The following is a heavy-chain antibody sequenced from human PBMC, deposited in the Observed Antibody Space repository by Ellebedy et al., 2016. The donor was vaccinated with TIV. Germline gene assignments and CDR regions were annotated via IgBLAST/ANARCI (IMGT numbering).Heavy chain of an antibody. CDR3: AKDSGGYSSGYYYVFYYYYGMDV. D-gene: IGHD3-22*01. J-gene: IGHJ6*02. Sequence: GESLKISXAASGFTFSSYAMHWVRQAPGKGLEWVAVISYDGSNKYYADSVKGRFTISRDNSKNTLYLQMNSLRAEDTAVYYCAKDSGGYSSGYYYVFYYYYGMDVWGQGTTVTVSS. V-gene: IGHV3-30-3*01. CDR2: ISYDGSNK. CDR1: GFTFSSYA.